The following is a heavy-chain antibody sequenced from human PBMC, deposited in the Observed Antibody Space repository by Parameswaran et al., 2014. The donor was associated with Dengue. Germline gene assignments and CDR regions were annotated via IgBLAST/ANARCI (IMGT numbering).Heavy chain of an antibody. CDR2: IYYSGST. D-gene: IGHD5-24*01. J-gene: IGHJ5*02. Sequence: RWIRQPPGKGLEWIGYIYYSGSTYYNPSLKSRVTISVDTSKNQFSLKLSSVTAADTAVYYCARDRSRDGYNCWFDPWGPGNPGHRLL. V-gene: IGHV4-30-4*01. CDR3: ARDRSRDGYNCWFDP.